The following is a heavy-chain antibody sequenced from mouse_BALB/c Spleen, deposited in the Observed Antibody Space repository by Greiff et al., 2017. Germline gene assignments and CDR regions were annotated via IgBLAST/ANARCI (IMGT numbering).Heavy chain of an antibody. Sequence: EVQLQESGPELVQPGASVKISCKASGYTFTDYNMHWVKQSHGKSLEWIGYIYPYNGGTGYNQKFKSKATLTIDNSSSTAYMELRSLTSEDSSVYYCAREDTNWYYFDYWGQGTTLTVSS. CDR2: IYPYNGGT. V-gene: IGHV1S29*02. CDR3: AREDTNWYYFDY. CDR1: GYTFTDYN. J-gene: IGHJ2*01. D-gene: IGHD4-1*01.